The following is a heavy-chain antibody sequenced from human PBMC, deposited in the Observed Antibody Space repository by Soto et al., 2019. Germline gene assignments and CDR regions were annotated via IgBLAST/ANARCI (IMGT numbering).Heavy chain of an antibody. CDR1: GYTFTGYY. CDR2: INPNSGGT. Sequence: ASVKVSCKASGYTFTGYYMHWVRQAPGQGLEWMGWINPNSGGTNYAQKFQGRVAMTRDTSISTAYMELSWLRSDDTAVYYCARELFSYSGNYGDAFNIWGQGTMVTVSS. CDR3: ARELFSYSGNYGDAFNI. V-gene: IGHV1-2*02. J-gene: IGHJ3*02. D-gene: IGHD4-17*01.